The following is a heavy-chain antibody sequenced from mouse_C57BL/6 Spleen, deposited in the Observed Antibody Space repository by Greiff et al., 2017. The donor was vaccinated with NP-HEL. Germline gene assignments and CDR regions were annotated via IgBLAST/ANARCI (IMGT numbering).Heavy chain of an antibody. CDR1: GFTFSSYA. CDR3: ARGGWSHWYFDV. J-gene: IGHJ1*03. D-gene: IGHD2-3*01. CDR2: ISDGGSYT. V-gene: IGHV5-4*03. Sequence: EVKLQESGGGLVKPGGSLKLSCAASGFTFSSYAMSWVRQTPEKRLEWVATISDGGSYTYYPDNVKGRCTILRDNAKNNLYLQKRCLKSEDTAMFYCARGGWSHWYFDVWGTGTTVTVSS.